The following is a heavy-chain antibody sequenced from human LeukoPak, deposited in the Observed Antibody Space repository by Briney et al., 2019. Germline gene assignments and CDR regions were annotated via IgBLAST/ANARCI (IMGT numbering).Heavy chain of an antibody. CDR2: LAHDGIIK. D-gene: IGHD3-10*02. Sequence: PGGSLRLSCTMSRFTLTNYGIQWVRQAPGKGLDSMAFLAHDGIIKYFGASVMGRFTVSRDTSKNTVYLQMNTLRPEDTAVYYCAKDVRAEGHRYFDYWGQGTLVTVSS. CDR3: AKDVRAEGHRYFDY. CDR1: RFTLTNYG. V-gene: IGHV3-30*02. J-gene: IGHJ4*02.